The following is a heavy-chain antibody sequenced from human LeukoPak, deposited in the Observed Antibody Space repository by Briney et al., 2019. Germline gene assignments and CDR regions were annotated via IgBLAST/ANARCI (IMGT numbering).Heavy chain of an antibody. CDR2: IYYSGST. V-gene: IGHV4-31*03. Sequence: PSETLSLTCTVSGGSISSGGYYWSWIRQHPGKGLEWIGYIYYSGSTYYNPSLKSRVTISVDTSKNQFSLKLSSVTAADTAVYYCARDLIAAAGTEYGMDVWGQETTVTVSS. D-gene: IGHD6-13*01. CDR1: GGSISSGGYY. J-gene: IGHJ6*02. CDR3: ARDLIAAAGTEYGMDV.